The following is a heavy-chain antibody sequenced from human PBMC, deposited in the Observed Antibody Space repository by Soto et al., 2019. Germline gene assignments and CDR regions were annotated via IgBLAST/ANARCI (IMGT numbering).Heavy chain of an antibody. D-gene: IGHD6-13*01. CDR2: IYYSGST. CDR3: ARVRIAAAGTPFGVDY. Sequence: QVQLQESGPGLVKPSQTLSLTCTVSGGSISSGGYYWSWIRQHPGKGLEWIGYIYYSGSTYYNPSLKTRVTISVDTSKNQFSLKLSSVTAADTAVYYCARVRIAAAGTPFGVDYWGQGTLVTVSS. J-gene: IGHJ4*02. CDR1: GGSISSGGYY. V-gene: IGHV4-31*03.